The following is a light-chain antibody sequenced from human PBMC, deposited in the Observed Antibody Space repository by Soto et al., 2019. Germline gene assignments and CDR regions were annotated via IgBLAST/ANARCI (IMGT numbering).Light chain of an antibody. Sequence: EIVMTQSPATRSVSPWERATLSCRASQSVSSNLAWYQQKPGQAPRLLIYGAPTRATGIPARFSGSGSGTEFTLTISSLQSEDFAVYYCQQYNNWWTFGQGTKV. CDR3: QQYNNWWT. V-gene: IGKV3-15*01. J-gene: IGKJ1*01. CDR1: QSVSSN. CDR2: GAP.